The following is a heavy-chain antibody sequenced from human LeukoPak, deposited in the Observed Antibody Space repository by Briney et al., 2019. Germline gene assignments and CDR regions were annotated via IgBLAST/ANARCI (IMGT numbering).Heavy chain of an antibody. CDR2: IYHSGST. Sequence: SETLSLTCAVSGYSISSGYYWGWIRQPPGKGLEWIGSIYHSGSTYYNPSLKSRVTISVDTSKNQFSLKLSSVTAADTAVYYCARNSSVDTAMARGYFDCWGQGTLVTVSS. CDR3: ARNSSVDTAMARGYFDC. CDR1: GYSISSGYY. J-gene: IGHJ4*02. V-gene: IGHV4-38-2*01. D-gene: IGHD5-18*01.